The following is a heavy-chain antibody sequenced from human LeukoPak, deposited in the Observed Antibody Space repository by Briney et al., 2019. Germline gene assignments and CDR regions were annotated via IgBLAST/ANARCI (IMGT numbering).Heavy chain of an antibody. CDR1: GFTFSNYW. CDR3: ARGSADPY. V-gene: IGHV3-74*01. D-gene: IGHD1-26*01. CDR2: IDPDGTST. J-gene: IGHJ4*02. Sequence: AGGSLRLSCAASGFTFSNYWMHWFRQAPGKGLVWVSQIDPDGTSTTYADSVKGRFTISRDNAKNTLYLQMNSLRAEDTAVYYCARGSADPYWGQGTLVTVSS.